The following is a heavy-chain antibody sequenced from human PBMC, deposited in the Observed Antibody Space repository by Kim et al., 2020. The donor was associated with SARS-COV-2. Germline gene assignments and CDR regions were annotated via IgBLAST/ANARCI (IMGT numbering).Heavy chain of an antibody. CDR2: IYYSGST. CDR3: AGSYYYGSGSYGY. J-gene: IGHJ4*02. D-gene: IGHD3-10*01. Sequence: SETLSLTCTVSGGSISSYYWSWIRQPPGKGLEWIGYIYYSGSTNYNPSLKSRVTISVDTSKNQFSLKLSSVTAADTAVYYCAGSYYYGSGSYGYWGQGT. V-gene: IGHV4-59*01. CDR1: GGSISSYY.